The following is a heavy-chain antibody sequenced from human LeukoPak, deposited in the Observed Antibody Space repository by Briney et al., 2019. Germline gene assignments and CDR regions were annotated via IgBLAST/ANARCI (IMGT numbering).Heavy chain of an antibody. CDR2: INAGNGNT. Sequence: ASVKVSCKASGYTFTSYAMHWVRQAPGQRLEWMGWINAGNGNTKYSQKFQGRVTITRDTSASTAYMELSSLRSEDTAVYYCARARVAGPSNWFDPWGQRTLVTVSS. CDR3: ARARVAGPSNWFDP. J-gene: IGHJ5*02. D-gene: IGHD6-19*01. V-gene: IGHV1-3*01. CDR1: GYTFTSYA.